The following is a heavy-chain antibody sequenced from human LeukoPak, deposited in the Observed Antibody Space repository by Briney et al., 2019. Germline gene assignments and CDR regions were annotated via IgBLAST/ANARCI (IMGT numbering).Heavy chain of an antibody. V-gene: IGHV1-2*06. CDR1: GYTFTGCF. CDR3: ARDAGELYFDY. CDR2: INPNTGGT. J-gene: IGHJ4*02. D-gene: IGHD1-7*01. Sequence: ASVKVSCKASGYTFTGCFMHWVRQAPGQGLEWMGRINPNTGGTNYAQKFQGRVTMTTDTSISTAYMELSRLRSDDTAVYYCARDAGELYFDYWGQGTLVTVSS.